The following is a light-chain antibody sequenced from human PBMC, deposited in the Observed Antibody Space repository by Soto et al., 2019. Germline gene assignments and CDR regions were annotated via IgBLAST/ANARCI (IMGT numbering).Light chain of an antibody. CDR3: QQHHSWTPRT. J-gene: IGKJ1*01. Sequence: DIVLTQSPGTLSLSPGETATLSCRASQSVSSNLAWYQQKPGQAPRLLIYGVYTRAPGIPARFSGSGSGTESTLTISSLQSEDFAVYYCQQHHSWTPRTFGQGTKVDSK. CDR1: QSVSSN. V-gene: IGKV3D-15*01. CDR2: GVY.